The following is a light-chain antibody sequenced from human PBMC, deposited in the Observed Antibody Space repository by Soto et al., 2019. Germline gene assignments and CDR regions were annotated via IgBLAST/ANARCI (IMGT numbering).Light chain of an antibody. CDR1: QGISSY. CDR2: AES. CDR3: QQLLSYPIT. V-gene: IGKV1-9*01. Sequence: DIQLTKSPSFLSASVGYRVTITCRASQGISSYLAWYQQKPGKAPKLLIYAESTLQSGVPLRFSGSGSGTSATLTISRLQPEDVATYYCQQLLSYPITVGQCTRLAIK. J-gene: IGKJ5*01.